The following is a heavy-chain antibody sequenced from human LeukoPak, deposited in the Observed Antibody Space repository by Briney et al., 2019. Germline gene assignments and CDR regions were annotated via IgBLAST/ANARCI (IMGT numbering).Heavy chain of an antibody. J-gene: IGHJ4*02. CDR2: ISGSGDTT. Sequence: SGGSLRLSCAASGFTFSSYAMTWVRQAPGKGLEWVSAISGSGDTTYYADSVKGRFTISRDNSKNTGYLQLNSLRAEDTAVYYCAKGSRSNGYYIDYWGQGTLVTVSS. CDR1: GFTFSSYA. CDR3: AKGSRSNGYYIDY. D-gene: IGHD6-6*01. V-gene: IGHV3-23*01.